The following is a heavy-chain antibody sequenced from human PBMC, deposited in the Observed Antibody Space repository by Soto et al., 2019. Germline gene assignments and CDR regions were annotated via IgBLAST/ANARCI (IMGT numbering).Heavy chain of an antibody. J-gene: IGHJ4*02. D-gene: IGHD6-19*01. V-gene: IGHV3-23*01. CDR1: GFTFSSYA. CDR2: ISGSGRST. Sequence: EVQLLESGGGLVQPGGSLRLSCAASGFTFSSYAMSCVRQAPGKGLEWVSAISGSGRSTYYPDSVKGRFTISRDNSKNTLYLQMNSLRAEDTAVYYCAKFICRTWLGFFDYWGQGSLVTVSS. CDR3: AKFICRTWLGFFDY.